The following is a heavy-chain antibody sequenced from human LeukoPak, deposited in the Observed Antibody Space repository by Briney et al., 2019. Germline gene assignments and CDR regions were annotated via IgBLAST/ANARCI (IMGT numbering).Heavy chain of an antibody. CDR2: INPNSGGT. CDR3: ASALYSNSGFNY. D-gene: IGHD6-6*01. V-gene: IGHV1-2*02. CDR1: GYSLTAYY. J-gene: IGHJ4*02. Sequence: ASVKVSCKASGYSLTAYYIHWVRQAPGQGPEWVGWINPNSGGTKYAQRFQGRVTMTRDTSISTVYIEVSRLTSDDTAVYYCASALYSNSGFNYWGQGTLVTVSS.